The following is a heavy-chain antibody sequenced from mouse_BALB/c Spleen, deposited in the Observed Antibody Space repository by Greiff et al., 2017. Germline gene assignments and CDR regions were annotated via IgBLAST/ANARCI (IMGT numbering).Heavy chain of an antibody. CDR3: NANGYDAMDY. V-gene: IGHV14-4*02. CDR2: IDPENGDT. CDR1: GFNIKDYY. D-gene: IGHD1-2*01. Sequence: DVQLVESGAELVRSGASVKLSCTASGFNIKDYYMHWVKQRPEQGLEWIGWIDPENGDTEYAPKFQGKATMTADTSSNTAYLQLSSLTSEDTAVYYCNANGYDAMDYWGQGTSVTVSS. J-gene: IGHJ4*01.